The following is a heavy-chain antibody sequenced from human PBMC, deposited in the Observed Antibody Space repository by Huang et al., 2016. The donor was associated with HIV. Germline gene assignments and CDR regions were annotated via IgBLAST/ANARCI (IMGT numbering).Heavy chain of an antibody. CDR2: ISASGNTK. D-gene: IGHD1-26*01. Sequence: EVRLLESGGRLVQSGASLRLSCAAAGFPFNIYAMSWVRQAPGKGRGGGAGISASGNTKNYPDSVKGRCTISRDNSRSILDLQMSSLGVEATAMYYCAKPYSGSSNQVFDYWGQGTMVTVSS. J-gene: IGHJ4*02. V-gene: IGHV3-23*01. CDR1: GFPFNIYA. CDR3: AKPYSGSSNQVFDY.